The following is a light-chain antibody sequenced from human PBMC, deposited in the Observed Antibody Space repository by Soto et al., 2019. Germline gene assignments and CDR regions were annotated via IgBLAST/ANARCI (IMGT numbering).Light chain of an antibody. CDR1: SSDVGGYNY. V-gene: IGLV2-8*01. CDR2: EVS. CDR3: SSYSGTNYHYV. Sequence: QSVLTQPPTASGSFGQSVTISCTGNSSDVGGYNYVSWYQQHPGKAPKLMIYEVSERPSGVPARFSGSKSGNTASLTVSGLQADDEADYYCSSYSGTNYHYVFGTGTKVTVL. J-gene: IGLJ1*01.